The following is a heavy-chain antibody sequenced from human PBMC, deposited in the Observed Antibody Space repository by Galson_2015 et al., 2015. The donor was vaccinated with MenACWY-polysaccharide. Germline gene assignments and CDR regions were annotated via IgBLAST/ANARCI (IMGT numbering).Heavy chain of an antibody. Sequence: ETLSLTCTVSGGSISSYYWSWIRPPPGGGLEWIGYIYYSGSTNYNPSLKSRVTISVDTSKNQFSLKLSSVTAADTAVYYCASSAYGDSYLDYWGQGTLVTVSS. CDR1: GGSISSYY. J-gene: IGHJ4*02. D-gene: IGHD4-17*01. V-gene: IGHV4-59*01. CDR2: IYYSGST. CDR3: ASSAYGDSYLDY.